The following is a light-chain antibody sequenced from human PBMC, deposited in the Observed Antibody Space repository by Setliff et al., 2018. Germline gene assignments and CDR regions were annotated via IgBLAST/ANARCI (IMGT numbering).Light chain of an antibody. CDR3: CSFAGTYYV. CDR2: DVS. CDR1: SSDVGGYNY. J-gene: IGLJ1*01. V-gene: IGLV2-14*01. Sequence: QSVLAQPASVSGSPGQSITISCTGTSSDVGGYNYVSWYQQHPGKAPKLIIYDVSKRPSGLSNRFSGSKSGNTASLTISGLQAEDEADYYCCSFAGTYYVFGSGTRSPS.